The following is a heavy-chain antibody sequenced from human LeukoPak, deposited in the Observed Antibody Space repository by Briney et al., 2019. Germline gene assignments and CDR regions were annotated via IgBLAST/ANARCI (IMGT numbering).Heavy chain of an antibody. V-gene: IGHV1-46*01. J-gene: IGHJ4*02. CDR1: GYTFTNYY. CDR2: INPSGGST. CDR3: ARDHGGYDILTGYYPDY. D-gene: IGHD3-9*01. Sequence: ASVKVSCKASGYTFTNYYMHWVRQAPGQGLEWMGIINPSGGSTSYAQKFQGRVTMTRDTSTSTVYMELSSLRSEDTAVYYCARDHGGYDILTGYYPDYWGQGTLVTVSS.